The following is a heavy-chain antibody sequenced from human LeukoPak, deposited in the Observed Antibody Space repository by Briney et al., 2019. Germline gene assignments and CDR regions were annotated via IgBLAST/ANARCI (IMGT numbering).Heavy chain of an antibody. CDR2: ISAYNGNT. J-gene: IGHJ6*04. Sequence: ASVKVSCKASGYTFTSYGISWGRQAPGQGLEWMGWISAYNGNTNYAQKLQGRVTMTTDTSTSTAYMELRSLRSDDTAVYYCARDEITMVRGATYYHYYGMDVWGKGTTVTVSS. CDR3: ARDEITMVRGATYYHYYGMDV. V-gene: IGHV1-18*04. D-gene: IGHD3-10*01. CDR1: GYTFTSYG.